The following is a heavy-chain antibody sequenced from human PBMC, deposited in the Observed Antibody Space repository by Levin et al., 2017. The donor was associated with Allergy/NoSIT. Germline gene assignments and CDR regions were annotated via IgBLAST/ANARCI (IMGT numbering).Heavy chain of an antibody. V-gene: IGHV4-59*01. CDR2: IYYSGST. J-gene: IGHJ6*03. CDR3: AGGTSGSGSYYNVAYYYYYMDV. D-gene: IGHD3-10*01. CDR1: GGSISSYY. Sequence: SETLSLTCTVSGGSISSYYWSWIRQPPGKGLEWIGYIYYSGSTNYNPSLKSRVTISVDTSKNQFSLKLSSVTAADTAVYYCAGGTSGSGSYYNVAYYYYYMDVWGKGTTVTVSS.